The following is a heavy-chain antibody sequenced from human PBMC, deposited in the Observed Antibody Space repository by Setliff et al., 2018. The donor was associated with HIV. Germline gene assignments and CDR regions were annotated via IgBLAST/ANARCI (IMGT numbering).Heavy chain of an antibody. Sequence: PSETLSLTCNVSGGSISSHYWSWIRQPPGKGLEWIGYIYYSGSTNYNPSLKSRVTISVDTSKTQFSLKLSSVTAADTAVYYCARRGYNYGYFDYWGQGTLVTVSS. CDR2: IYYSGST. J-gene: IGHJ4*02. V-gene: IGHV4-59*08. CDR1: GGSISSHY. D-gene: IGHD5-18*01. CDR3: ARRGYNYGYFDY.